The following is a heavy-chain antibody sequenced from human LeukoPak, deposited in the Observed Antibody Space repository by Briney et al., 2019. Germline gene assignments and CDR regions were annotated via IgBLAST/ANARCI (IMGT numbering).Heavy chain of an antibody. Sequence: GGSLRLSCAASGFTFSSYAMSWVRQAPGKGLEWVSAISGSGGSTYYADSVKGRFTISRDNSKNTLYLQMNSLRAEGTAVYYCAKDGSDYDFWSGYPNWFDPWGQGTLVTVSS. D-gene: IGHD3-3*01. CDR3: AKDGSDYDFWSGYPNWFDP. V-gene: IGHV3-23*01. J-gene: IGHJ5*02. CDR2: ISGSGGST. CDR1: GFTFSSYA.